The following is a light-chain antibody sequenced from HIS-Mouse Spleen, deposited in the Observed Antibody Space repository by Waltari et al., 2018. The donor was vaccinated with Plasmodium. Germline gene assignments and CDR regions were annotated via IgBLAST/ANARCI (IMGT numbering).Light chain of an antibody. Sequence: DIQMTQSPSTLSASVGDRVTITCRASQSISSWLAWYQQKPGKAPKHLIYKASSLESGVPSRFSGSGSGTEFNLTISSLQPDDFATYYCQQYNSYWTFGQGTKVEIK. CDR3: QQYNSYWT. V-gene: IGKV1-5*03. CDR2: KAS. CDR1: QSISSW. J-gene: IGKJ1*01.